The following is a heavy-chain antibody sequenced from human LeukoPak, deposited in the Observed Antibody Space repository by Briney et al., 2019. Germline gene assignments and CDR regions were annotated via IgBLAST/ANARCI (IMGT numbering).Heavy chain of an antibody. D-gene: IGHD3-3*01. CDR3: AADSY. CDR1: GGSFSGYY. V-gene: IGHV4-34*01. CDR2: INHSGST. Sequence: SETLSLTCAVYGGSFSGYYWSWIREPPGKGLEWIGEINHSGSTNYNPSLKSRVTISVDTSKNQFSLKLSSVTAADTAVYYCAADSYWGQGTLVTVSS. J-gene: IGHJ4*02.